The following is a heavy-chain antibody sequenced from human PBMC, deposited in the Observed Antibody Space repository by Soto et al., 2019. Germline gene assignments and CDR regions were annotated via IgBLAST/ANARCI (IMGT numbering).Heavy chain of an antibody. Sequence: GGSLRLSCAASGFTFSSYAMSWVRQAPGKGLKWVSAISGSGGSTYYADSVKGRFTISRDNSKNTLYLQMNSLRAEDTAVYSCVKYGHDSSGYYQETRNPYYYYGMDVWGQGTTVTVSS. J-gene: IGHJ6*02. CDR1: GFTFSSYA. D-gene: IGHD3-22*01. CDR3: VKYGHDSSGYYQETRNPYYYYGMDV. V-gene: IGHV3-23*01. CDR2: ISGSGGST.